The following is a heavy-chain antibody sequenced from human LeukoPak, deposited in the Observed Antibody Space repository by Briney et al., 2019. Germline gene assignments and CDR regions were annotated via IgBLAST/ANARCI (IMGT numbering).Heavy chain of an antibody. Sequence: GASVKVSCTASGYTFTSYGISWVRQAPEQGLEWMGWISAYNGNTNYAQKLQGRVTMTTDTSTSTAYMELRSLRSDDTAVYYCARDSVGYYDILTGYYYPSRFDYWGQGTLVTVSS. CDR3: ARDSVGYYDILTGYYYPSRFDY. D-gene: IGHD3-9*01. CDR1: GYTFTSYG. J-gene: IGHJ4*02. CDR2: ISAYNGNT. V-gene: IGHV1-18*04.